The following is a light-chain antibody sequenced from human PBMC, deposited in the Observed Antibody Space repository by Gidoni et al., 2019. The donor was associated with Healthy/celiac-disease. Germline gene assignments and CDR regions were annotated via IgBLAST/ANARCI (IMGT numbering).Light chain of an antibody. Sequence: DIQMTQSPSTLSASVGDRVTITCRASQSISSWLAWYQQKPGKAPNLLIYKASSLESGVPSSFSGSGSGTEFTLTISSLQPDDFATYYCQQYNSYSPWTFGQGTKVEIK. V-gene: IGKV1-5*03. CDR2: KAS. CDR1: QSISSW. CDR3: QQYNSYSPWT. J-gene: IGKJ1*01.